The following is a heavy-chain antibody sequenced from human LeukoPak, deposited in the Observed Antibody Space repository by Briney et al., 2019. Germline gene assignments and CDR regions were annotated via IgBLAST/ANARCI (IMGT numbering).Heavy chain of an antibody. CDR1: GGSFSGYY. CDR2: INHSGST. CDR3: ARAPHIVVVLYGNYFDY. D-gene: IGHD2-21*01. J-gene: IGHJ4*02. Sequence: SETLSLTCAVYGGSFSGYYWSWIRQPPGKGLEWIGEINHSGSTNYNPSLKSRVTISVDTSKNQFSLELSSVTAADTAVYYCARAPHIVVVLYGNYFDYWGQGTLVTVSS. V-gene: IGHV4-34*01.